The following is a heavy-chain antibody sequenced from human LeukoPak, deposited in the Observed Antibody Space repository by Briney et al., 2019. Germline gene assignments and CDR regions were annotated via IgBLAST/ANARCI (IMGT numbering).Heavy chain of an antibody. CDR2: IYYSGST. CDR1: GGSISSYY. D-gene: IGHD3-16*01. V-gene: IGHV4-59*08. J-gene: IGHJ5*02. Sequence: SETLSLTCTVSGGSISSYYWSWIRQPPGKGLEWIGYIYYSGSTNYNPSLKSRVTISVDTSKNQFSLKLSSVTAADTAVYYCARHKGGSRLYSSNWFDPWGQGTLVTVSS. CDR3: ARHKGGSRLYSSNWFDP.